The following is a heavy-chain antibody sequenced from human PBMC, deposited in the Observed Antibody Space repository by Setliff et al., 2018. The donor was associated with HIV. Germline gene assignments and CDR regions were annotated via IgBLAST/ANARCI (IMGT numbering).Heavy chain of an antibody. CDR2: ILDGRVT. CDR1: GGSITSGYYY. V-gene: IGHV4-39*01. Sequence: SETLSLTCTVSGGSITSGYYYWGWIRQPPGKGLEWIGNILDGRVTFFNPSLRSRVTISVDASKNQFSLKLRSVTAADTAVYHCARPHSGRGGGAYFDPWGQGILVTVSS. J-gene: IGHJ5*02. CDR3: ARPHSGRGGGAYFDP. D-gene: IGHD6-19*01.